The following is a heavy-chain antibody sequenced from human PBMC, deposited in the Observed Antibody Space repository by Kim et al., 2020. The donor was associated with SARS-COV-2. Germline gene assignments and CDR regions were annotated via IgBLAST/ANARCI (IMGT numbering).Heavy chain of an antibody. CDR1: GYTFTGYY. CDR3: ASDVVGSTDY. Sequence: ASVKVSCKASGYTFTGYYIHWVRQAPGRGLEWVGRIYPDSGGTNYAQKFQGRVTVTKDTSITTLYMELRRLTSDDTAVYYCASDVVGSTDYWGQGTLVTV. V-gene: IGHV1-2*06. D-gene: IGHD2-15*01. CDR2: IYPDSGGT. J-gene: IGHJ4*02.